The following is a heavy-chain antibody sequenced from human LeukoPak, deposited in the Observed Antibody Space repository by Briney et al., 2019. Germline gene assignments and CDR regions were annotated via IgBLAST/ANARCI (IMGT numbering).Heavy chain of an antibody. Sequence: GGSLILSCAGSGFSFSYYGFHWFRQTPDKGLDWVAFTRYDGKVNHYKDSVKDRFTISRDNSKNTVYLQMSSLRTEDTAVYFCAKEENSGWYGTDLWGRGTQVIVSS. D-gene: IGHD6-19*01. CDR3: AKEENSGWYGTDL. CDR1: GFSFSYYG. V-gene: IGHV3-30*02. J-gene: IGHJ5*02. CDR2: TRYDGKVN.